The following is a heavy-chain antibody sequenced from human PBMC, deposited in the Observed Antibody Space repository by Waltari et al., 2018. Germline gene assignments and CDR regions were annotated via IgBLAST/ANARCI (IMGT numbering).Heavy chain of an antibody. CDR2: VDNPGSP. D-gene: IGHD6-6*01. V-gene: IGHV4-31*01. CDR1: DDSINTGPFY. Sequence: QVHLQESGPGLVKPSQTLSLTCSISDDSINTGPFYFTWIRQYPGKGLEWSGYVDNPGSPSYNPCLRSLFSFSVDTSRRHFSLKLMSVTAADTASYFFAISSSGGNYFDYWGRGTLVTVSS. J-gene: IGHJ4*02. CDR3: AISSSGGNYFDY.